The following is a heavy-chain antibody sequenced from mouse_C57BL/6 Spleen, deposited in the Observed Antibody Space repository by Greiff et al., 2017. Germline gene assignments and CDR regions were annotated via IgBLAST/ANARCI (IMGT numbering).Heavy chain of an antibody. CDR2: ISDGGSYT. D-gene: IGHD2-1*01. Sequence: VQLKESGGGLVKPGGSLKLSCAASGFTFSSYAMSWVRQTPEKRLEWVATISDGGSYTYYPDNVKGRFTISRDNAKNNLYLQMSHLKSEDTAMYYCARDRGNYVWYFDYGGQGTTLTVSS. CDR3: ARDRGNYVWYFDY. J-gene: IGHJ2*01. CDR1: GFTFSSYA. V-gene: IGHV5-4*01.